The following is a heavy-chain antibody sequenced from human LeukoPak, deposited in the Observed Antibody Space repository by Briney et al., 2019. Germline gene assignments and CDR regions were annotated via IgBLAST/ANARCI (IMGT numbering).Heavy chain of an antibody. D-gene: IGHD2-21*02. CDR3: AKDVGLVTARFYSFEY. CDR2: ISGSGRTT. Sequence: GGSLRLSCVGSGFTFSTYGMSWVRQAPGKGLEWVSSISGSGRTTYYADSVKGRFTISRDNSKNTLLLQMNSLRAEDTALYYCAKDVGLVTARFYSFEYRGQGTLVTVSS. V-gene: IGHV3-23*01. CDR1: GFTFSTYG. J-gene: IGHJ4*02.